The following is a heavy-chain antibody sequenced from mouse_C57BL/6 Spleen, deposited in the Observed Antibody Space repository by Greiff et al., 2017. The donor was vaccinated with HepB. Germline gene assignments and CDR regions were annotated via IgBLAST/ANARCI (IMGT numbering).Heavy chain of an antibody. CDR3: ARRDYYGSSFWYFDV. J-gene: IGHJ1*03. Sequence: EVQLQQSGPELVKPGASVKISCKASGYTFTDYYMNWVKQSHGKSLEWIGDINPNNGGTSYNQMFKGKATLTVDKSSSTAYMELRSLTSEDSAVYYCARRDYYGSSFWYFDVWGTGTTVTVSS. CDR1: GYTFTDYY. CDR2: INPNNGGT. D-gene: IGHD1-1*01. V-gene: IGHV1-26*01.